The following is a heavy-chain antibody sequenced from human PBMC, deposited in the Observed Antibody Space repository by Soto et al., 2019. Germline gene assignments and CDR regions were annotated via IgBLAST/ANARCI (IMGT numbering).Heavy chain of an antibody. D-gene: IGHD2-2*01. CDR1: GFTFGDYG. V-gene: IGHV3-49*04. J-gene: IGHJ6*02. CDR2: IRSQANGGTT. Sequence: GGSLRLSCTAFGFTFGDYGLTWVRQAPGKGLEWVGFIRSQANGGTTEYAASVKGRFTISRDDSKSIAYLQMDSLKTEDTAVYYCPIIYCSTTSCHYYYGMDLWGLGTTVTVSS. CDR3: PIIYCSTTSCHYYYGMDL.